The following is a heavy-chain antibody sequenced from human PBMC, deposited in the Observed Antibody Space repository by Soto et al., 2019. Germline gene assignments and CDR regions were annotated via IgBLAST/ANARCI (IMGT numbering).Heavy chain of an antibody. J-gene: IGHJ4*02. D-gene: IGHD2-8*01. CDR3: ARDPGYCTNGVCPIFDF. CDR2: VYHSGST. Sequence: SETLSLTCTVSGDSIKNYLWSWVRQPPGKGLECIGHVYHSGSTNYSPALKSRVTISIDQSKNQFSLRLNSVTAADTAVYFCARDPGYCTNGVCPIFDFGGQGIPVTVSS. V-gene: IGHV4-59*01. CDR1: GDSIKNYL.